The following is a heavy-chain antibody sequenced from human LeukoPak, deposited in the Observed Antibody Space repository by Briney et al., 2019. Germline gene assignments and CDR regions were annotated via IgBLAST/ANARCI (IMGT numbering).Heavy chain of an antibody. Sequence: SETLSLTCTVSGGSISSSSYYWGWIRQPPWKGLEWIGSIYYSGSTYYNPSLKSRVTISVDTSKNQFSLKLSSVTAADTAVYYCARVRPTIIYYDSSGYFDYWGQGTLVTVSS. CDR2: IYYSGST. CDR3: ARVRPTIIYYDSSGYFDY. V-gene: IGHV4-39*07. CDR1: GGSISSSSYY. J-gene: IGHJ4*02. D-gene: IGHD3-22*01.